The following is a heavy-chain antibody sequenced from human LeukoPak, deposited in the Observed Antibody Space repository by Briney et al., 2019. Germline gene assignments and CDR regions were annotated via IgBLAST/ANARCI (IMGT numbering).Heavy chain of an antibody. CDR2: IYHSGST. J-gene: IGHJ4*02. D-gene: IGHD3-22*01. CDR3: ARDNWDYDSSGYYYFDY. Sequence: PSETLSLTCTVSGYSISSGYYWGWIRQPPGKGLEWIGSIYHSGSTYYNPSLKSRVTISVDTSKNQFSLKLSSVTAADTAVYYCARDNWDYDSSGYYYFDYWGQGTLVTVSS. V-gene: IGHV4-38-2*02. CDR1: GYSISSGYY.